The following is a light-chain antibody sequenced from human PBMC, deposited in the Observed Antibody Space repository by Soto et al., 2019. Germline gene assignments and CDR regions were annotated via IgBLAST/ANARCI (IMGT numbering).Light chain of an antibody. CDR2: AAS. Sequence: DIQMTQSPSTLSASVGERVTITCRASQSISTWLAWYQQKPGKAPKLLIYAASTLQSGVPSRFSGSRSGTDFTLTISSLQPEDVATYYCQKYNSAPQTFGQGTKVEIK. CDR3: QKYNSAPQT. J-gene: IGKJ1*01. CDR1: QSISTW. V-gene: IGKV1-27*01.